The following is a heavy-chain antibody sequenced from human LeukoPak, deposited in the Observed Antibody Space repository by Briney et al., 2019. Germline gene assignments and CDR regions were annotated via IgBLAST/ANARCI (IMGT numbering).Heavy chain of an antibody. CDR1: GASVSSADHY. CDR3: ARGRGYSYGIDY. D-gene: IGHD5-18*01. V-gene: IGHV4-31*03. CDR2: IYNSGST. Sequence: SQTLSLTCTVSGASVSSADHYWSWIRQLPGKGLEWIGYIYNSGSTFYNPSLKSRPTISIGTSENQFSLKLSSVTAADTAVYYCARGRGYSYGIDYWGQGTLVTVSS. J-gene: IGHJ4*02.